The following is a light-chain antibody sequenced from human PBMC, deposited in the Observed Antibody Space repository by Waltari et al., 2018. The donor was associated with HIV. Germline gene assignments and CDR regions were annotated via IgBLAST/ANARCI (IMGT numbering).Light chain of an antibody. CDR1: KLGDNY. CDR3: QAWDSSIHVV. CDR2: QDS. V-gene: IGLV3-1*01. J-gene: IGLJ2*01. Sequence: SYELTQPPSVSVSPGQTASITCSGDKLGDNYACWYQQTPGQSTGLVIYQDSKRPSGIPELFSGSNSGNTATLTISGTQAMEEADYYCQAWDSSIHVVFGGGTKLTVL.